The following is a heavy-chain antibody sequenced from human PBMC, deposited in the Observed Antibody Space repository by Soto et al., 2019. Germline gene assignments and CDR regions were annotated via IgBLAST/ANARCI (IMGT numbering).Heavy chain of an antibody. CDR2: ISSVGNTK. CDR1: GFTFSRYS. V-gene: IGHV3-21*04. Sequence: GGSLRLSCVASGFTFSRYSINWFRQAPGKGLEWVSSISSVGNTKSYANSVKGRFTISRDNAKNSLHLEMNSLRPEDTAVYYCARVADWGQGTLVTVSS. CDR3: ARVAD. J-gene: IGHJ4*02.